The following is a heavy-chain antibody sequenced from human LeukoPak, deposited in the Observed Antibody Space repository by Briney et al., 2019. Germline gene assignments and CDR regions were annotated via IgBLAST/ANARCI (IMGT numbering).Heavy chain of an antibody. Sequence: PSETLSLTCTVSGGSISSGDYYWSWIRQPPGKGLEWIGEINHSGSTNYNPSLKSRVTISVDTSKNQFSLKLSSVTAADTAVYYCASTSLIVVVPAAHDAFDIWGQGAMVTVSS. CDR1: GGSISSGDYY. CDR2: INHSGST. CDR3: ASTSLIVVVPAAHDAFDI. V-gene: IGHV4-39*07. J-gene: IGHJ3*02. D-gene: IGHD2-2*01.